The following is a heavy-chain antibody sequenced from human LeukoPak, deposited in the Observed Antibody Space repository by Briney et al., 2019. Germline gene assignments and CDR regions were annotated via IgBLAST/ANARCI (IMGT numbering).Heavy chain of an antibody. D-gene: IGHD2-15*01. CDR2: IHSSGST. J-gene: IGHJ6*02. V-gene: IGHV4-4*07. CDR3: ARDLVVYGMDV. CDR1: GGSISSYY. Sequence: SETLSLTCTVSGGSISSYYWSWIRQPAGKELEWIGRIHSSGSTKDNPSLKSRVTMSVDTSKNQFSLRLNSITAADTAVYYCARDLVVYGMDVWGQGTTVTVSS.